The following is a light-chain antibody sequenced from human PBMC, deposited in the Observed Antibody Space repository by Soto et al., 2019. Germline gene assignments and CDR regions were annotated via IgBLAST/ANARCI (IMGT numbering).Light chain of an antibody. CDR3: KQYGRSPPFT. J-gene: IGKJ2*01. Sequence: EIVLTQAPSTLSLSPGVRATLSCRASQSVSSTYIAWYQQNPGQAPRLLIDGASSRATGIPDRFSGTGSGTDFTLTISRLEPEDFAVNFCKQYGRSPPFTFGQRTKVEIK. CDR1: QSVSSTY. V-gene: IGKV3-20*01. CDR2: GAS.